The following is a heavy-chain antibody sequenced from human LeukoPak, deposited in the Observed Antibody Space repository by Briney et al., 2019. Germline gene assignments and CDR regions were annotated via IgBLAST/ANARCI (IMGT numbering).Heavy chain of an antibody. J-gene: IGHJ3*01. D-gene: IGHD6-19*01. CDR1: GFSFSYYS. Sequence: GGSLRLSCTASGFSFSYYSIHWVRQAPGKGLEWVAVISYDGINAYYADSVKGRFTISRDNSENTLYLQMNSLRAEDTSVYYCARADYTSGPPPNAFDVWGQGTMVTVSS. CDR2: ISYDGINA. V-gene: IGHV3-30*04. CDR3: ARADYTSGPPPNAFDV.